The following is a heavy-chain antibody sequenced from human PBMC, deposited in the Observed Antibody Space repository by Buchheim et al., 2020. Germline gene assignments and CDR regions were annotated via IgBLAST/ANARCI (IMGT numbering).Heavy chain of an antibody. CDR3: AGLGYCSSTSCPPFPDFDY. Sequence: QVQLVQSGAEVKKPGASVKVSCKASGYTFTSYAMNWVRQAPGQGLEWMGWINTNTGNPTYAQGFTGRFVFSLDTSVSTAYLQISSLKAEDTAVYYCAGLGYCSSTSCPPFPDFDYWGQGTL. J-gene: IGHJ4*02. D-gene: IGHD2-2*01. CDR2: INTNTGNP. CDR1: GYTFTSYA. V-gene: IGHV7-4-1*02.